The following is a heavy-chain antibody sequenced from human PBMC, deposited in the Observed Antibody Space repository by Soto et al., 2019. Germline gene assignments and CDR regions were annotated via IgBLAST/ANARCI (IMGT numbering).Heavy chain of an antibody. Sequence: GGSLRLSCAASGFTFSSYAMHWVRQAPGKGLEWVAVISYDGSNKYYADSVKGRFTISRDNSKNTLYLQMNSLRAEDTAVYYCAREMGELLVLLWFGEFSYWGQGTLVTVSS. V-gene: IGHV3-30-3*01. CDR3: AREMGELLVLLWFGEFSY. CDR2: ISYDGSNK. D-gene: IGHD3-10*01. CDR1: GFTFSSYA. J-gene: IGHJ4*02.